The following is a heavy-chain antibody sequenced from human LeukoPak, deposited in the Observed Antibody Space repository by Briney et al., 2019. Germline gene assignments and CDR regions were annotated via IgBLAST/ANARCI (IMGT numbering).Heavy chain of an antibody. J-gene: IGHJ4*02. V-gene: IGHV4-30-4*08. CDR3: AREGGHYCSSTSCSMEISY. CDR1: GGSISSGDYY. Sequence: SQTLSLTCTVSGGSISSGDYYWSWIRQPPGKGLEWIGYIYYSGSTYYNPSLKSRVTISVDTSKNQFSLKLSSVTAADTAVSYCAREGGHYCSSTSCSMEISYWGQGTLVTVSS. D-gene: IGHD2-2*01. CDR2: IYYSGST.